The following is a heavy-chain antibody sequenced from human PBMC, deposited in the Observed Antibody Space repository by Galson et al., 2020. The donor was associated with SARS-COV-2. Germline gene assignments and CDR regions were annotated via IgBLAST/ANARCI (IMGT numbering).Heavy chain of an antibody. CDR3: AGSRITDSYNWFDS. CDR1: GGTLSSSA. D-gene: IGHD3-10*01. Sequence: SVKVSCKASGGTLSSSAIHWVRQAPGQGLEWMGRIIPVSGTINYAQKFQGRVTINADEMDLSSLRFEDTALYYCAGSRITDSYNWFDSWGQGTLVTVSS. CDR2: IIPVSGTI. J-gene: IGHJ5*01. V-gene: IGHV1-69*13.